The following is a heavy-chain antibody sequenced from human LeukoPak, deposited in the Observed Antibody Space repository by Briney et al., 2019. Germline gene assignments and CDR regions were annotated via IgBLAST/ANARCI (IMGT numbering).Heavy chain of an antibody. Sequence: GGSLRLSCAASGFTFSSYGMHWVRQAPGKGLEWVAVIWYDGSDQSYEESVKGRFTISRDNSKNTLYLQMNSLRAEDTAVYFCAKKQTTTVTTLDYWGQGTLVTVSS. CDR3: AKKQTTTVTTLDY. CDR1: GFTFSSYG. V-gene: IGHV3-33*06. D-gene: IGHD4-17*01. CDR2: IWYDGSDQ. J-gene: IGHJ4*02.